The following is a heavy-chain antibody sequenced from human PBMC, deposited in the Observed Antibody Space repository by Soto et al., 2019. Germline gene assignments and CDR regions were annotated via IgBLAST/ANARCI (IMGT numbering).Heavy chain of an antibody. Sequence: PGGSLRLSCAASGFTFSSYSMNWVRQAPGKGLEWVAVISYDGSNKYYADSVKGRFTISRDNSKNTLYLQMNSLTAEDTAVYYCAALGYSSSHGNWFDPWGQGTLVTVSS. V-gene: IGHV3-30*03. CDR2: ISYDGSNK. CDR3: AALGYSSSHGNWFDP. J-gene: IGHJ5*02. CDR1: GFTFSSYS. D-gene: IGHD6-6*01.